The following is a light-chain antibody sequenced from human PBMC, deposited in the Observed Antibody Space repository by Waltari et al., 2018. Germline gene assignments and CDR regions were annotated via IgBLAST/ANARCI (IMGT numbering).Light chain of an antibody. Sequence: IQLTQSPSSLSASVGDRVTFTFQASQNIHNYLILYKQKSGKAPKLLIYDASTLETGVPSRFGGSGSGTDFTLTISSLQPVDVATYYCQQYNTVPLTFGQGTRLQIK. CDR1: QNIHNY. CDR2: DAS. J-gene: IGKJ5*01. V-gene: IGKV1-33*01. CDR3: QQYNTVPLT.